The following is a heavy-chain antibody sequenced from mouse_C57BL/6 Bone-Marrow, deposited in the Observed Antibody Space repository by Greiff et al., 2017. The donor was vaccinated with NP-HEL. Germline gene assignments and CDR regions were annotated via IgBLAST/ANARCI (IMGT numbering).Heavy chain of an antibody. D-gene: IGHD1-1*01. CDR1: GYTFTSYW. CDR2: IDPSDSYT. CDR3: ARRGYYYGRDYAMDY. J-gene: IGHJ4*01. Sequence: VQLQQPGAELVMPGASVKLSCKASGYTFTSYWMHWVKQRPGQGLEWIGEIDPSDSYTNYNQKFKGKSTLTVDKSSNTAYMQLSSLTSEDSAVYYCARRGYYYGRDYAMDYWGQGTSVTVSS. V-gene: IGHV1-69*01.